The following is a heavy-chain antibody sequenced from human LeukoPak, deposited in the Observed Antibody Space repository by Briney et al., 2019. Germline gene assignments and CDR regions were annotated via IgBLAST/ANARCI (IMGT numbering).Heavy chain of an antibody. J-gene: IGHJ4*02. CDR1: GFTFDDYG. Sequence: PPGGSLRLSCAAPGFTFDDYGMSWVRQAPGKGLEWVSGINWNGGSTGYADSVKGRFTISRDNAKNSLYLQMNSLRAEDTALYYCARGPPGLYILTGYYNVPFDYWGQGTLVTVSS. CDR2: INWNGGST. CDR3: ARGPPGLYILTGYYNVPFDY. V-gene: IGHV3-20*04. D-gene: IGHD3-9*01.